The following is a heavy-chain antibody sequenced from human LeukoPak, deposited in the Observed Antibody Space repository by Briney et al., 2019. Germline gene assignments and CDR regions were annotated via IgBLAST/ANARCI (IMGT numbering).Heavy chain of an antibody. Sequence: SQTLSLTCAISGDSVSGETVAWNWFRQSPSRGLEWLGRTYYRSKWYNDYAVSMKSRITINPDTSKNQFSLQLNSVTPEDTAVYYCARLVGASWFDSWGQGTLVTVSS. CDR1: GDSVSGETVA. CDR3: ARLVGASWFDS. CDR2: TYYRSKWYN. V-gene: IGHV6-1*01. D-gene: IGHD1-26*01. J-gene: IGHJ5*01.